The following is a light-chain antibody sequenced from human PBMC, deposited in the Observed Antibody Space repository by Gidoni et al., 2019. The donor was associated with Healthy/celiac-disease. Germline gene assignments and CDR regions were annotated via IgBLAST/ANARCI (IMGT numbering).Light chain of an antibody. CDR3: QQRSNWPPLT. CDR1: QSVSSY. Sequence: EIVLTQSPATLSLSPGERATLSCRASQSVSSYLAWYQQKPGQAPRLLIYDSSNRATGIPARFSVSGSGTDFTLTISCLEPEDFAVYYCQQRSNWPPLTFGGGTKVEIK. CDR2: DSS. J-gene: IGKJ4*01. V-gene: IGKV3-11*01.